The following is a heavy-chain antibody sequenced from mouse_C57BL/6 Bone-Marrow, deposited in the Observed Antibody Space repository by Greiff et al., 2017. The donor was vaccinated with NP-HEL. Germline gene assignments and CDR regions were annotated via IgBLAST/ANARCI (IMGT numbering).Heavy chain of an antibody. V-gene: IGHV1-19*01. Sequence: VQLQQSGPVLVKPGASVKMSCKASGYTFTDYYMNWVKQSHGKSLEWIGVINPYNGGTSYNQKFKGKATLTVDKSSSTAYMELNSLTSEDSAVYYCARSHYCGSSYGWYFDVWGTGTTVTVSS. D-gene: IGHD1-1*01. CDR2: INPYNGGT. CDR1: GYTFTDYY. CDR3: ARSHYCGSSYGWYFDV. J-gene: IGHJ1*03.